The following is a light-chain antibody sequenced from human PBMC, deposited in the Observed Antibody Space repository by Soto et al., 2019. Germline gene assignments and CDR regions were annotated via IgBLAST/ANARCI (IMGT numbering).Light chain of an antibody. V-gene: IGLV2-14*01. CDR1: SSDVGGYDY. J-gene: IGLJ1*01. Sequence: QSVLTQPASVSGSPGQSITISCTGTSSDVGGYDYVSWYQIHPGKAPKLMVFEVSNRPSGVSYRFSGSKSGNTASLTISGRQAEDEADYFCCSYSLSTAYLFGTGTKVTVL. CDR2: EVS. CDR3: CSYSLSTAYL.